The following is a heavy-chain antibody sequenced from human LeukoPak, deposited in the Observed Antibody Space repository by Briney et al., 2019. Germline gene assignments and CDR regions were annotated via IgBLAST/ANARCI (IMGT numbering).Heavy chain of an antibody. CDR3: ASPEWLPDSIDI. D-gene: IGHD3-3*01. CDR1: GFTFTSFG. J-gene: IGHJ3*02. CDR2: IKQDGSEK. V-gene: IGHV3-7*01. Sequence: GGSLRLSCAASGFTFTSFGMHWVRQAPGRGLEWVANIKQDGSEKYYVDSVKGRFTIPRDNAKNSLYLQMNNLRAEDTAVYYCASPEWLPDSIDIWGQGTMVTVSS.